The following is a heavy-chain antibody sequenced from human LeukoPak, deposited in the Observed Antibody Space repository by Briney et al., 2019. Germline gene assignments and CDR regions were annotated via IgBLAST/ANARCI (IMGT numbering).Heavy chain of an antibody. CDR1: GYTFTSYD. Sequence: ASVKVSCKASGYTFTSYDINWVRQATGQGLEWMGWMNPNSGNTGCAQKFQGRVTMTRNTSISTAYMELSSLRSEDTAVYYCARARRILEWLFQPPDYWGQGTLVTVSS. CDR3: ARARRILEWLFQPPDY. CDR2: MNPNSGNT. V-gene: IGHV1-8*01. D-gene: IGHD3-3*01. J-gene: IGHJ4*02.